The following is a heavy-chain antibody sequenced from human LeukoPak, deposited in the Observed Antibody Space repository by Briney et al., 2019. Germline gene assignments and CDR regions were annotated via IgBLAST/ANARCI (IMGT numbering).Heavy chain of an antibody. CDR3: AMALDY. J-gene: IGHJ4*02. V-gene: IGHV3-23*01. Sequence: QPGGSLRLSCVASGFTFSNYLMNWVRQAPGKGLEWVSGISHSGSSIYYADSVKGRFTISRDNSKNTLYLQMDRLRAEGTAVYYCAMALDYWGQGTLVTVSS. CDR2: ISHSGSSI. CDR1: GFTFSNYL.